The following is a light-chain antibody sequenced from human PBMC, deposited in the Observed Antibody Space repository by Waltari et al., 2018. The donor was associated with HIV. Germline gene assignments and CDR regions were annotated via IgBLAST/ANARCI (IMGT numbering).Light chain of an antibody. J-gene: IGLJ2*01. Sequence: QPALTQPASVSGSPGQSITISCSGSSSDITTYDYVSWYKKQPYKAPKLLIFDVTDRPSVVSSRFSVSKSGNTASLTISGLHPDDEADYYCSSYTTDNTVVFCGVTRLTVL. CDR2: DVT. CDR3: SSYTTDNTVV. CDR1: SSDITTYDY. V-gene: IGLV2-14*03.